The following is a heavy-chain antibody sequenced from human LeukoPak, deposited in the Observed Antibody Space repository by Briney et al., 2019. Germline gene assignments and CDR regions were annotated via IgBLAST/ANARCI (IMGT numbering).Heavy chain of an antibody. CDR2: IKQDGSEK. V-gene: IGHV3-7*03. D-gene: IGHD6-19*01. Sequence: GGSLRLSCTASGFTFSSYWMTWVRQAPGKGLEWVANIKQDGSEKYYVDSVKGRFTISRDNAKTSLYLQMNSLRAEDMAVYYCARANKGIVVYYYYYGMDVWGKGTTVTVSS. J-gene: IGHJ6*04. CDR3: ARANKGIVVYYYYYGMDV. CDR1: GFTFSSYW.